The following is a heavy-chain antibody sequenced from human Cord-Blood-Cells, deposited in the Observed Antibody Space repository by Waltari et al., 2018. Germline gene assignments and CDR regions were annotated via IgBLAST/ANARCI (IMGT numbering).Heavy chain of an antibody. CDR1: GFTVSSNY. J-gene: IGHJ4*02. Sequence: EVQLVESGGGLIQPGGSLRLSCAASGFTVSSNYMTWVRQAPGKGLEWVSVIYSGGSTYYADSVKGRFTISRDNSKNTLYLQMNSLRAEDTAVYYCARFSAARQRGDYWGQGTLVTVSS. CDR2: IYSGGST. CDR3: ARFSAARQRGDY. D-gene: IGHD6-13*01. V-gene: IGHV3-53*01.